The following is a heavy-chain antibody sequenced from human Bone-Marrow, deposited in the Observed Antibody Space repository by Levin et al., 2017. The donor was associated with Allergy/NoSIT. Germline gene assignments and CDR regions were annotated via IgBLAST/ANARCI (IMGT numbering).Heavy chain of an antibody. CDR1: GLSFSNYD. Sequence: GGFLRLSCAASGLSFSNYDMNWVRQAPGKGLEWVSSISGGSSRIYYADSVKGRFTISRDNAKNSLYLQMNSLRVEDTAVYYCASWAMFYYDGSDFDYFYYGMDVWGQGTTVTVSS. CDR3: ASWAMFYYDGSDFDYFYYGMDV. D-gene: IGHD3-16*01. J-gene: IGHJ6*02. V-gene: IGHV3-21*06. CDR2: ISGGSSRI.